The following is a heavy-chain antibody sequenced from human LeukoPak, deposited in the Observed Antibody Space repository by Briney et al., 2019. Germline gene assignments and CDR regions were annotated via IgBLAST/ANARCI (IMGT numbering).Heavy chain of an antibody. Sequence: PGRSLRLSCAASGFTFSSYGMHWVRQAPGKGLEWVAVISYDGSNKYYADSVKGRFTISRDNSKNTLYLQMNSLRAEDTAVYYCARDLYGDSMYYFDYWGQGTLVTVSS. CDR3: ARDLYGDSMYYFDY. V-gene: IGHV3-30*03. CDR2: ISYDGSNK. D-gene: IGHD4-17*01. CDR1: GFTFSSYG. J-gene: IGHJ4*02.